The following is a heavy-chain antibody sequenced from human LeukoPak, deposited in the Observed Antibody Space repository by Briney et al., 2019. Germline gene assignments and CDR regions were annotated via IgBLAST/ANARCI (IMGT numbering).Heavy chain of an antibody. V-gene: IGHV4-4*02. CDR2: IYHSGTT. CDR1: GDSISSGYW. D-gene: IGHD4-17*01. Sequence: SETLSLTCAVSGDSISSGYWWSWVRQPPRKGLEWIGEIYHSGTTNYVPSLQSRVTMSVDKSKNQFSLKLSSVTAADTAVYYCATYFYGEYGSYYFDYWGQGTLVTVSS. CDR3: ATYFYGEYGSYYFDY. J-gene: IGHJ4*02.